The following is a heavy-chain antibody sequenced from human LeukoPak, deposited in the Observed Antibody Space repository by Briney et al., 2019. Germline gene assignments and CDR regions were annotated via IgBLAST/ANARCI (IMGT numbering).Heavy chain of an antibody. V-gene: IGHV1-18*01. D-gene: IGHD6-13*01. CDR2: ISAYNGNT. J-gene: IGHJ4*02. Sequence: ASVKVSCKASGYTFTSYGISWVRQAPGQGLEWMGWISAYNGNTNYAQKLQGRVTMTTDTSTSTAYMELSSLRSEDTAVYYCARGGESWDYESAAGLDYWGQGTLVTVSS. CDR1: GYTFTSYG. CDR3: ARGGESWDYESAAGLDY.